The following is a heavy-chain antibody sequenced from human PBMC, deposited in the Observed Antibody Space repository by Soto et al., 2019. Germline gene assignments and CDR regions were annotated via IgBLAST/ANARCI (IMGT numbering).Heavy chain of an antibody. CDR1: GYTFTSYD. V-gene: IGHV1-8*01. Sequence: ASVKVSCKASGYTFTSYDINWVRQATGQGLEWMGWMNPNSGNTGYAQKYQGRVTMTRNTSISTAYMELSSLRSEDTAVYYCARGNLPGWLPDYWGQGTLVTVSS. CDR3: ARGNLPGWLPDY. D-gene: IGHD6-19*01. CDR2: MNPNSGNT. J-gene: IGHJ4*02.